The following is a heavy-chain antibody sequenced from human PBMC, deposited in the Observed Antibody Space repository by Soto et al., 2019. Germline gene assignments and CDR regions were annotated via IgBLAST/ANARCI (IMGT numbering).Heavy chain of an antibody. CDR2: IRDGGEST. CDR1: GFIFGNYM. D-gene: IGHD2-15*01. V-gene: IGHV3-23*01. J-gene: IGHJ3*02. Sequence: EVPLLESGGGLVQPGESLRLSCAFSGFIFGNYMMTWVRQAPGKGLEWVSTIRDGGESTYYADSVKGRFTISRDNSKNTLYLQMDSLGVEDTAVYYCAPHVHCSGGSCHYDAFDIRGQGTMVTVSP. CDR3: APHVHCSGGSCHYDAFDI.